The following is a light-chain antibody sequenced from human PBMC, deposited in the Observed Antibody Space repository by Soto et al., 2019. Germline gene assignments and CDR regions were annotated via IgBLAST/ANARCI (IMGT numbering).Light chain of an antibody. J-gene: IGLJ2*01. Sequence: QSALTQPASVSGSPGQSITISCTGTSSDVGGYDFVSWYQQHPGKAPKLMIYEVSNRPSGVSHRFSGSKSGNTASLTISGLKAEDEDDYYCSSYPSSSTVVFGGWTKLTVL. CDR3: SSYPSSSTVV. CDR2: EVS. V-gene: IGLV2-14*01. CDR1: SSDVGGYDF.